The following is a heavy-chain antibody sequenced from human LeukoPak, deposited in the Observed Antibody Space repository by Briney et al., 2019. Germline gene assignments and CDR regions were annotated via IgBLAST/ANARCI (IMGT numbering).Heavy chain of an antibody. J-gene: IGHJ6*02. Sequence: SESLSLTCTVSGGSISSYYWSWIRQPPGKGLEWIGYIYYSGSTNYNPSLKSRVTISVDTSKNQFSLKLSSVTAADTAVYYCARGGYDILTGYPVYYYYGMDVWGQGTTVTVSS. CDR1: GGSISSYY. V-gene: IGHV4-59*01. D-gene: IGHD3-9*01. CDR2: IYYSGST. CDR3: ARGGYDILTGYPVYYYYGMDV.